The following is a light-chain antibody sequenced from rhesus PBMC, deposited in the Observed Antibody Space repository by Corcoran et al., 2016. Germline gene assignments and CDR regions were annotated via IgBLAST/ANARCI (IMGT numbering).Light chain of an antibody. CDR2: AAS. Sequence: DIQMTQSPSSLSASVGDRVTITCQASQDIDNNLAWYQQKPGKVPKLLIYAASTLQSGVPSRFSGSGARTGFTLSITSLQPEHFASYSCLHYSSSPLTFGGGTKVEIK. J-gene: IGKJ4*01. V-gene: IGKV1S17*01. CDR3: LHYSSSPLT. CDR1: QDIDNN.